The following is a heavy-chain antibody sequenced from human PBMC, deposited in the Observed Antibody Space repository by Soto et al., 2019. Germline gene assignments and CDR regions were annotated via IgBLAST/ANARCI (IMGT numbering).Heavy chain of an antibody. D-gene: IGHD3-3*01. CDR1: GYTFTSYG. J-gene: IGHJ6*02. CDR3: ARAPTSFGVVHLPPWPCMDV. CDR2: ISAYNGNT. Sequence: QVQLVQSGAEVKKPGASVKVSCKASGYTFTSYGISWVRQAPGQGLEWMGWISAYNGNTNYAQKLQGRGTTTTDTSTSTASMELRSLRSDDTAVYSCARAPTSFGVVHLPPWPCMDVGGQGTTVTVSS. V-gene: IGHV1-18*01.